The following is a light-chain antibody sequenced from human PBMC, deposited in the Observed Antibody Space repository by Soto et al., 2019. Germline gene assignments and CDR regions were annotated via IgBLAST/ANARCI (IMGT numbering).Light chain of an antibody. CDR1: QSVSSD. CDR2: GAS. J-gene: IGKJ1*01. CDR3: QQYNNWRT. V-gene: IGKV3-15*01. Sequence: EIVMTQSPATLSVSPGERATLSCRASQSVSSDLAWYHQKPGQAPRLLIYGASTRATGIPARFSGSGSGTEFTLTINSLQSEDFAVYFCQQYNNWRTFGQGTKVDIK.